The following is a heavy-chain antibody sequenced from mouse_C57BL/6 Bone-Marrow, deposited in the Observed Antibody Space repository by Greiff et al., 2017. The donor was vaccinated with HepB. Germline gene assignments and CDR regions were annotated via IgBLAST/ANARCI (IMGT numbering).Heavy chain of an antibody. D-gene: IGHD1-1*01. Sequence: VQLQQSGPVLVKPGPSVKISCKASGFTFTDYYMHWVKQSHGKSLEWIGLVYPYNGGTSYKQKFTGKATLTVDTSSSTAYMELNSLTSEDSAVYYCGGVDYYGSSPFAYWGQGTLVTVSA. CDR1: GFTFTDYY. J-gene: IGHJ3*01. CDR3: GGVDYYGSSPFAY. V-gene: IGHV1-36*01. CDR2: VYPYNGGT.